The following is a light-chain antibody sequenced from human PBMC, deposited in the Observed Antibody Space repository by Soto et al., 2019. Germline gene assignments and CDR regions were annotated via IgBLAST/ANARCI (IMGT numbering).Light chain of an antibody. J-gene: IGLJ2*01. CDR2: DVS. V-gene: IGLV2-14*01. CDR3: SSYTGSNTPVV. CDR1: SSDVGGYNY. Sequence: QSALTQPASVSGSPGQSITISCTGTSSDVGGYNYVSWYQQHPGKAPNLIIFDVSNRPSGVCNRFSGSKSGNSASLTISGLQAEDEADYYCSSYTGSNTPVVFGGGTQLTVL.